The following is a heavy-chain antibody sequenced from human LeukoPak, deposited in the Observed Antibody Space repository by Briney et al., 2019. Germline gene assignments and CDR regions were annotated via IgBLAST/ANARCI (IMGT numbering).Heavy chain of an antibody. Sequence: GGSLRLSCAASGFTFSSYAMSWVRQAPGKGLEWVSAISGSGGSTYYADSVKGRFTISRDNSKNTLYLQMNSLRAEDTAVYYCARDNDYSYYFDYWGQGTLVTVSS. CDR3: ARDNDYSYYFDY. V-gene: IGHV3-23*01. CDR1: GFTFSSYA. J-gene: IGHJ4*02. CDR2: ISGSGGST. D-gene: IGHD4-11*01.